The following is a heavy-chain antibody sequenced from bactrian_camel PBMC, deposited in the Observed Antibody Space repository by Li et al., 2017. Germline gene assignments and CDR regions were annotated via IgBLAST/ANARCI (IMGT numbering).Heavy chain of an antibody. CDR3: AGDRPYGAWYMESEYRY. CDR1: ASIGEPTC. J-gene: IGHJ4*01. CDR2: IHSTKSTEI. V-gene: IGHV3S6*01. Sequence: HVQLVESGGGSVQAGGSLRLSCAASASIGEPTCMGWFRQAPGKGREEREKVARIHSTKSTEIYYADSVKGRFTISQDLAQNMVYLQMNDLKPEDTGVYYCAGDRPYGAWYMESEYRYWGRGTQVTVS. D-gene: IGHD6*01.